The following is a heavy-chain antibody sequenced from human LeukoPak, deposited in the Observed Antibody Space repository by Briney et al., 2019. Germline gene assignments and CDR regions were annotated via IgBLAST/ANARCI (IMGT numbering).Heavy chain of an antibody. J-gene: IGHJ4*02. CDR2: IYYSGST. V-gene: IGHV4-39*07. CDR3: ARVGLGYYDSSGYELGN. D-gene: IGHD3-22*01. Sequence: SETLSLTCTVSGGSISSSSYYWGWIRQPPGKGLEWIGSIYYSGSTYYNPSLRSRVTISVDTSKNQFSLKLSSVTAADTAVYYCARVGLGYYDSSGYELGNWGQGTLVTVSS. CDR1: GGSISSSSYY.